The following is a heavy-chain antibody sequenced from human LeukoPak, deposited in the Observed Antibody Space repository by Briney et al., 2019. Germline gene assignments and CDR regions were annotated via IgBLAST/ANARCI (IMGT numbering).Heavy chain of an antibody. J-gene: IGHJ4*02. D-gene: IGHD2-15*01. CDR1: GFSFKTYG. CDR3: ARGRTPLDY. V-gene: IGHV3-7*01. CDR2: INQDGGEK. Sequence: GGSLRLSCAASGFSFKTYGMHWVRQAPGKGLEWVANINQDGGEKYYLDSVKGRFTISRDNAKNSLYLQMNSLRAEDTAVYYCARGRTPLDYWGQGTLDTVSS.